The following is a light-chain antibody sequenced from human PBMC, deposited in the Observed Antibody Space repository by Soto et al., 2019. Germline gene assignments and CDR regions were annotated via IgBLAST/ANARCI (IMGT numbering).Light chain of an antibody. J-gene: IGKJ3*01. Sequence: EIVLTQSPGTLSLSPGERATLSCRASQSVSSSYLAWYQQKPGQAPRLLIYGASNRATGIPDRFSGSGSGTDFTLTISRLEPEDFAVYYCQQGNNWPIFTFGPGTKVDIK. CDR2: GAS. CDR3: QQGNNWPIFT. V-gene: IGKV3D-20*02. CDR1: QSVSSSY.